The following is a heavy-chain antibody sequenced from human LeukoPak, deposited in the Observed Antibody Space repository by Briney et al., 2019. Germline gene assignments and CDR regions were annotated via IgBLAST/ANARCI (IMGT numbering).Heavy chain of an antibody. V-gene: IGHV3-7*01. CDR2: IKQDGSEK. D-gene: IGHD1-14*01. Sequence: GGSLRLSCAASGFTFSSYWMSWVRQAPGKGLEWVSHIKQDGSEKYYVDSLKGRFTISRDNAKNSLYLQMNSLRAEDTAVYYCARAPDEPYYYYGMDVWGQGTTVTVSS. CDR1: GFTFSSYW. J-gene: IGHJ6*02. CDR3: ARAPDEPYYYYGMDV.